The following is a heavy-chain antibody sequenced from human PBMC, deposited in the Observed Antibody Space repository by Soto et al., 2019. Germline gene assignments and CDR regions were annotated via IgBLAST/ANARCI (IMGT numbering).Heavy chain of an antibody. CDR2: FYYSGST. V-gene: IGHV4-31*03. Sequence: QVQLQESGPGLVKPSQTLSLTCTVSGGSISSGGYYWNWIRQHPGKGLEWIGYFYYSGSTYYNPSLNSRVTISVDTSTPPFSLTLSSVTASDTAVYYCARSVFPWGQGTLVTVSS. J-gene: IGHJ5*02. CDR3: ARSVFP. CDR1: GGSISSGGYY.